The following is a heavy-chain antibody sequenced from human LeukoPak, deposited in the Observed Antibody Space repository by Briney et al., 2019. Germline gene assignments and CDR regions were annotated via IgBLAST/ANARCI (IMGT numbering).Heavy chain of an antibody. Sequence: GRSLRLSCAASGFTFSSYGMHWVRQAPGKGLEWVAVIWYDGSNKYYADSVKGRFTISRDNSKNTLYLQMNSLRAEDTAVYYCARGTIARTNYYYYGMDVWGQGTTVTASS. J-gene: IGHJ6*02. CDR2: IWYDGSNK. D-gene: IGHD1-7*01. CDR1: GFTFSSYG. V-gene: IGHV3-33*01. CDR3: ARGTIARTNYYYYGMDV.